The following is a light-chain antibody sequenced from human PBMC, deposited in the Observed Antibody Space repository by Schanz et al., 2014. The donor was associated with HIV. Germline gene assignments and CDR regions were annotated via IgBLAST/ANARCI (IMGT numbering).Light chain of an antibody. CDR3: SSYTSSSTPV. J-gene: IGLJ2*01. Sequence: QSALTQPAPVSGSPGQSISISCTGSSSDIGGYKSVSWYQQHPDKVPKLVIYDVIKRPSGVSNRFSGSKSGNTASLTISGLQAEDEADYYCSSYTSSSTPVFGGGTKLTVL. CDR1: SSDIGGYKS. V-gene: IGLV2-14*03. CDR2: DVI.